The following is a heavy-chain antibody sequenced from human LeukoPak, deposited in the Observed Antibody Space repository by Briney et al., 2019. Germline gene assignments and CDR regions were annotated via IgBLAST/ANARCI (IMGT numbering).Heavy chain of an antibody. Sequence: KASETLSLTCAVYGVSFTGYFWNWIRQSPGKGLEWIGEINDSGVTSYNPSLKSRVTISIDTSQNQFSLKVSSVTAADTAVYYCARTSITTSCMDYWGQGTLVTVSS. D-gene: IGHD2-2*01. CDR1: GVSFTGYF. V-gene: IGHV4-34*01. CDR2: INDSGVT. CDR3: ARTSITTSCMDY. J-gene: IGHJ4*02.